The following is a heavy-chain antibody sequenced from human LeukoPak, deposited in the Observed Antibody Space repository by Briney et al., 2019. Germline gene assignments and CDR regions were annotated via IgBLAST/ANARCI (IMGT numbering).Heavy chain of an antibody. J-gene: IGHJ4*02. CDR1: GFTVKDNF. D-gene: IGHD4/OR15-4a*01. Sequence: GGSLRLSCAASGFTVKDNFMSWVRQAPGKGLEWVSVLYSGGATYYADSVKGRFTISRDNSKNIVFLQMNDLRTEDTAFYYCTRDSANYHFAYRGQGALVTVSS. CDR3: TRDSANYHFAY. CDR2: LYSGGAT. V-gene: IGHV3-66*01.